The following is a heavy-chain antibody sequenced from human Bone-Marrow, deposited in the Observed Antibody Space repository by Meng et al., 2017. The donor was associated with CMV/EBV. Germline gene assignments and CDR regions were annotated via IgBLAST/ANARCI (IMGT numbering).Heavy chain of an antibody. CDR2: ISSSGSTL. V-gene: IGHV3-11*04. Sequence: GGSLRLSCAASGFTFSDYYMSWIRQAPGKGLEWISYISSSGSTLYYADPVKGRFTISRDNAKNSLYLQMNSLRAEDTAVYYCARETYYYDSSGSDYFDYWGQGTRVTGYS. CDR3: ARETYYYDSSGSDYFDY. J-gene: IGHJ4*02. D-gene: IGHD3-22*01. CDR1: GFTFSDYY.